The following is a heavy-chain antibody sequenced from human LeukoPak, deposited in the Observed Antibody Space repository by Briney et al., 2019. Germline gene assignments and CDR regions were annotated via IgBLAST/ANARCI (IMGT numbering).Heavy chain of an antibody. V-gene: IGHV3-23*01. D-gene: IGHD3/OR15-3a*01. CDR2: ISGSGGST. Sequence: PGGSLRLSCAASGFTFSSYAMSWVRQAPGKGLEWVSAISGSGGSTYYADSVKGRFTISRDSSKNTLYLQMNSLRAEDTAVYYCARGDDFETDAFDIWGQGTMVTVSS. CDR1: GFTFSSYA. J-gene: IGHJ3*02. CDR3: ARGDDFETDAFDI.